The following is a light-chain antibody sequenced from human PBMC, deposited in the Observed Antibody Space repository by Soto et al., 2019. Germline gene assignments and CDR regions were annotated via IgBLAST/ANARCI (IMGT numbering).Light chain of an antibody. CDR2: TTS. CDR1: QTISLY. CDR3: QQSYLVPET. Sequence: DVQLTQSPSSLSASLGYRDTITCRPSQTISLYLNWYQQKPGKDPKLLIATTSYLQNGVPSRFSGSRSGTDFSLTISSLQPEDFATYYCQQSYLVPETFGRGTKVDIK. V-gene: IGKV1-39*01. J-gene: IGKJ2*01.